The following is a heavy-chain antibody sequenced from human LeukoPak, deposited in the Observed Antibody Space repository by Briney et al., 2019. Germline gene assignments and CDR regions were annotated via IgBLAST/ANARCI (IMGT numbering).Heavy chain of an antibody. CDR1: GASITSDDYY. CDR2: LHYSGAS. CDR3: ARDIMVRGVDGADI. V-gene: IGHV4-30-4*01. Sequence: SETLSLTCTVSGASITSDDYYWSWIRQPPGKGLEWIGYLHYSGASYYNPPLKSRVTISGATSKNLFSLKLSSVTAADTAVYYCARDIMVRGVDGADIWGQGTKVTVSS. J-gene: IGHJ6*02. D-gene: IGHD3-10*01.